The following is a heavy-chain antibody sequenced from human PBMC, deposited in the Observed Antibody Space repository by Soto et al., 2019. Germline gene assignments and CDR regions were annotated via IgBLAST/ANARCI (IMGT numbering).Heavy chain of an antibody. V-gene: IGHV3-11*06. Sequence: GSLRLSCAASVFSISDSEMHWIRQAPGKGLEWVSHLPGSGRGTDIDADSVNGRFTTSRDNAKNSLYLQMNTLRAEDTAVYYCARSGGNYRPFDSWGQEPRSPSPQ. CDR2: LPGSGRGTD. CDR1: VFSISDSE. J-gene: IGHJ4*01. D-gene: IGHD2-15*01. CDR3: ARSGGNYRPFDS.